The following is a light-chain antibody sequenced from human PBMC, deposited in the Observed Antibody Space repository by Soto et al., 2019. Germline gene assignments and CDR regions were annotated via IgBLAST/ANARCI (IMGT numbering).Light chain of an antibody. V-gene: IGLV2-8*01. Sequence: QSALTQPPPASGSPGQSVTISCTGTSSDVGGYNYVSWYQQHLGKAPKLMIYEVSKRPSGVPDRFSGSKSGNTASLTVSGLQAEDEADYYCSSYAGSTYVFGTGTKVTVL. CDR1: SSDVGGYNY. CDR2: EVS. J-gene: IGLJ1*01. CDR3: SSYAGSTYV.